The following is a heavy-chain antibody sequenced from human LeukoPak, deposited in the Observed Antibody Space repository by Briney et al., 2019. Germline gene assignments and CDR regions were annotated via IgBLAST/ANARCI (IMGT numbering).Heavy chain of an antibody. J-gene: IGHJ4*02. CDR1: GYSFTSYW. CDR2: IYPGDSDT. CDR3: ARPHMLDRTTKYYFDY. Sequence: GESLKISCKASGYSFTSYWIGWVRQMPGKGLEWMGVIYPGDSDTRYSPSFQGQVTISADKSISTAYLQWSSLKASDTAMYFCARPHMLDRTTKYYFDYWGQGTLVTVSS. D-gene: IGHD3-16*01. V-gene: IGHV5-51*01.